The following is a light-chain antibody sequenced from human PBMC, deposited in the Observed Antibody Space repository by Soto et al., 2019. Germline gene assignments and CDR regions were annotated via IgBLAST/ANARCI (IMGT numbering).Light chain of an antibody. Sequence: EIVMTQSPATLSVPPGERATLSCRASQSVDNSLAWYQKRPGQPPRLLIYAASTRATGTPVRFSGSGSGTEFTLTISSLQSEDFAVYYCQMYNNWPPRYTFGPGTKLEIK. CDR1: QSVDNS. CDR3: QMYNNWPPRYT. J-gene: IGKJ2*01. V-gene: IGKV3-15*01. CDR2: AAS.